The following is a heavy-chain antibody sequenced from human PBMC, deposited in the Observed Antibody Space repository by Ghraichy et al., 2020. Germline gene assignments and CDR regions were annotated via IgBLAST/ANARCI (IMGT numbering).Heavy chain of an antibody. D-gene: IGHD6-19*01. CDR3: ARGSSGWYRVDY. J-gene: IGHJ4*02. CDR2: INSDGSST. V-gene: IGHV3-74*01. CDR1: GFTFSSYW. Sequence: GGSLRLSCAASGFTFSSYWMHWVRQAPGKGLVWVSRINSDGSSTSYADSVKGRFTISRDNAKNTLYLQMNSLRAEDTAVYYCARGSSGWYRVDYWGQGTLVTVSS.